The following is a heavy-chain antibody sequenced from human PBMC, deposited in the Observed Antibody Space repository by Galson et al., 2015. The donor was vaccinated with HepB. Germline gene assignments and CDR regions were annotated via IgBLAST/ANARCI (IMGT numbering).Heavy chain of an antibody. CDR1: GFTFSSYA. J-gene: IGHJ4*02. Sequence: SLRLSCAASGFTFSSYAMSWVRQAPGKGLEWVSAISGSGGSTYYADSVKGRFTISRDNSRNTLFLQMNILRVEDTAEYYCAAHMVVAGPWLLDYWGQGTLVTVSS. D-gene: IGHD6-19*01. V-gene: IGHV3-23*01. CDR2: ISGSGGST. CDR3: AAHMVVAGPWLLDY.